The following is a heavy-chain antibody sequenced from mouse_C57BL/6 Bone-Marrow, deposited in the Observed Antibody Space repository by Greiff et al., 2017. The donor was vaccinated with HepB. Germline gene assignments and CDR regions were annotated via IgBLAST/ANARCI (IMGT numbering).Heavy chain of an antibody. V-gene: IGHV1-63*01. Sequence: QVQLQQSGAELVRPGTSVKMSCKASGYTFTNYWIGWAKQRPGHGLEWIGDIYPGGGYTNYNEKFKGKATLTADKSSSTAYMQFSSLTSEDSAIYYCARERVLLRLSYWYFDVWGTGTTVTVSS. J-gene: IGHJ1*03. D-gene: IGHD1-1*01. CDR3: ARERVLLRLSYWYFDV. CDR2: IYPGGGYT. CDR1: GYTFTNYW.